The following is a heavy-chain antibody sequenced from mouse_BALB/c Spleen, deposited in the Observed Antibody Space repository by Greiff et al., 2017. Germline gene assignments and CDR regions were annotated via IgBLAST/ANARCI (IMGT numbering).Heavy chain of an antibody. CDR1: GYTFTDYN. Sequence: VQLKESGPELVKPGASVKISCKASGYTFTDYNMHWVKQSHGKSLEWIGYIYPYNGGTGYNQKFKSKATLTVDNSSSTAYMELRSLTSEDSAVYYCARGYGPLDAYWGQGTLVTVSA. V-gene: IGHV1S29*02. D-gene: IGHD2-10*02. J-gene: IGHJ3*01. CDR3: ARGYGPLDAY. CDR2: IYPYNGGT.